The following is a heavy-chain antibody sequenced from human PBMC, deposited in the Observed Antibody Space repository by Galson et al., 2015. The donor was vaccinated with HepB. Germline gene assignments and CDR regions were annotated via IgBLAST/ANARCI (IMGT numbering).Heavy chain of an antibody. CDR3: ARGLQYYYGSGRPQFDY. CDR2: INHSGST. V-gene: IGHV4-34*01. CDR1: GGSFSGYY. Sequence: TLSLTCAVYGGSFSGYYWSWIRQPPGKGLEWIGEINHSGSTNYNPSLKSRVTISVDTSKNQFSLKLSSVTAADTAVYYCARGLQYYYGSGRPQFDYWGQGTLVTVSS. J-gene: IGHJ4*02. D-gene: IGHD3-10*01.